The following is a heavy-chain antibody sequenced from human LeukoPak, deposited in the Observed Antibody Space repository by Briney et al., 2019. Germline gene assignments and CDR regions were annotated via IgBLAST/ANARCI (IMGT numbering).Heavy chain of an antibody. D-gene: IGHD3-16*02. V-gene: IGHV1-69*13. CDR2: IIPLFGTP. Sequence: GASVKVSCKASGGIFSSYAISWVRQAPGQGLEWMGGIIPLFGTPNYAQKFQGRVTIIADESASTAYMELSSLTSEDTAVYYCAREARWTYDYVWWSYRRVGYFDYWGQGTLVTVSS. CDR3: AREARWTYDYVWWSYRRVGYFDY. J-gene: IGHJ4*02. CDR1: GGIFSSYA.